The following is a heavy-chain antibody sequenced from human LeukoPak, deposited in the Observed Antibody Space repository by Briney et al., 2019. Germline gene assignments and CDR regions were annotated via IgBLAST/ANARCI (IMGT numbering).Heavy chain of an antibody. Sequence: GASVKVSCKTSGYIFSRFGISWVRQAPGQGLEWMGWISGYNGNTHYAQKVQGRVTMTTDTSTSTAYMELRSLRADDTAIYYCARDRILTGYYSPGGYDYWGQGTLVTVSS. D-gene: IGHD3-9*01. J-gene: IGHJ4*02. V-gene: IGHV1-18*01. CDR2: ISGYNGNT. CDR3: ARDRILTGYYSPGGYDY. CDR1: GYIFSRFG.